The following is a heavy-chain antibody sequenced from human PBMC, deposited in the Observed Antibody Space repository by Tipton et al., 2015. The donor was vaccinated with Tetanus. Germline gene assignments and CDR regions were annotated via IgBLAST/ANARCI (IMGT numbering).Heavy chain of an antibody. CDR2: ISGSGGST. CDR3: AKRGIFGVVINPTQLPYYYYGMDV. Sequence: SLRLSCAASGFTFSSYAMSWVRQAPGKGLEWVSAISGSGGSTYYADSVKGRFTISRDNSKNTLYLQMNSLRAEDTAVYYCAKRGIFGVVINPTQLPYYYYGMDVWGQGTTVTVSS. J-gene: IGHJ6*02. V-gene: IGHV3-23*01. CDR1: GFTFSSYA. D-gene: IGHD3-3*01.